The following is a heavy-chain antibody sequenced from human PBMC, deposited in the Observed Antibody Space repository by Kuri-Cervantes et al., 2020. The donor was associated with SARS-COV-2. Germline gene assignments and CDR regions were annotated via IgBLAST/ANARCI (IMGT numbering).Heavy chain of an antibody. CDR2: INAGNGNT. CDR3: ARDSNKRLYGEVLSPGDAFDI. Sequence: ASVKVSCKASGYTFTSYAMHWVRQAPGQRLEWMGWINAGNGNTKYSQKFQGRVTITRDTSASTAYTELSSLRSEDTAVYYCARDSNKRLYGEVLSPGDAFDIWGQGTMVTVSS. D-gene: IGHD3-10*01. V-gene: IGHV1-3*01. J-gene: IGHJ3*02. CDR1: GYTFTSYA.